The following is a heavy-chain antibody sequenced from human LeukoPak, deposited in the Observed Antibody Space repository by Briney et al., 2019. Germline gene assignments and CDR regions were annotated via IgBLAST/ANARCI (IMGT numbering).Heavy chain of an antibody. J-gene: IGHJ4*02. CDR3: ARDYATTGRKHFDY. Sequence: GGSLRLSCAASGFTFSSYSMNWVRQAPGQGLEWVSSISSSSSYIYYADSVKGRFTISRDNAKNSLYLQMNSLRAEDTAVYYCARDYATTGRKHFDYWGQGTLVTVSS. CDR1: GFTFSSYS. V-gene: IGHV3-21*01. CDR2: ISSSSSYI. D-gene: IGHD5-12*01.